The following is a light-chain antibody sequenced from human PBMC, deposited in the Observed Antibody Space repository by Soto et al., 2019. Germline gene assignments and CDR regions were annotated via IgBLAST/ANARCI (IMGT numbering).Light chain of an antibody. Sequence: QLVLTQSPSASASLGASVKLTCTLSSGHSSYAIAWHQQQPEKGPRYLMKLNSDGSHSKGDEIPDRFSGSSSGAERYLTISSLQSEEEADYYCQTWGTGIQVFGGGTKLTVL. CDR3: QTWGTGIQV. V-gene: IGLV4-69*01. CDR2: LNSDGSH. CDR1: SGHSSYA. J-gene: IGLJ2*01.